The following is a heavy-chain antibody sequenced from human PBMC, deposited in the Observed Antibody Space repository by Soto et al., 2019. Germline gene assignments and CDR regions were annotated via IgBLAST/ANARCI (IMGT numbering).Heavy chain of an antibody. D-gene: IGHD2-2*01. Sequence: SLRLSCAASGFTFSSYAMSWVRQAPGKGLEWVSAISGSGGSTYYADSVKGRFTISRDNSKNTLYLQMNSLRAEDTAVYYCAKEGSGLCGSSTSCYPIPSDYWGQGTLVTVSS. J-gene: IGHJ4*02. CDR1: GFTFSSYA. CDR2: ISGSGGST. V-gene: IGHV3-23*01. CDR3: AKEGSGLCGSSTSCYPIPSDY.